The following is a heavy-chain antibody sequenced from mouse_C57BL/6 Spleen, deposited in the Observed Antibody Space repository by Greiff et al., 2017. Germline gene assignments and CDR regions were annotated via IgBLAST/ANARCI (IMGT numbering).Heavy chain of an antibody. J-gene: IGHJ1*03. CDR1: GFTFTDYY. D-gene: IGHD4-1*01. V-gene: IGHV7-3*01. CDR2: IRNKANGYTT. Sequence: EVKLVESGGGLVQPGGSLSLSCAASGFTFTDYYMSWVRQPPGKALEWLGFIRNKANGYTTEYSASVKGRFTISRDNSQSILYLQMNALRAEDSATYYCARYMGPRGYCDVWGTGTTVTVSS. CDR3: ARYMGPRGYCDV.